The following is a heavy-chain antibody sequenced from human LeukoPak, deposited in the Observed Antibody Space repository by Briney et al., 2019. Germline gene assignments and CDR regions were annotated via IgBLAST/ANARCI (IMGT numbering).Heavy chain of an antibody. D-gene: IGHD2/OR15-2a*01. CDR2: IYYSGST. CDR1: GGSISSGGYY. V-gene: IGHV4-31*03. CDR3: ARAPLQSRYYYYYMDV. Sequence: PSETLSLTCTVSGGSISSGGYYWSWIRQHPGKGLEWIGYIYYSGSTYYNPSLKSRVTISVDTSKNQFSLKLSSVTAADTAAYYCARAPLQSRYYYYYMDVWGKGTTVTVSS. J-gene: IGHJ6*03.